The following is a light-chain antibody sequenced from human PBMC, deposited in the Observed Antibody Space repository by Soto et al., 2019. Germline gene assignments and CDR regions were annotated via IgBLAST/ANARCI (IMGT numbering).Light chain of an antibody. CDR3: QDYNNWPYT. V-gene: IGKV3-15*01. Sequence: EIVMTQSPATLSVSPGERATLSCRASQSVSSNLAWHQQKPGQAPRLLIYGASTRATGIPARFSGSGSGTEFTLTISSLQSEDFAVYYCQDYNNWPYTFGQGTKLEIK. CDR2: GAS. J-gene: IGKJ2*01. CDR1: QSVSSN.